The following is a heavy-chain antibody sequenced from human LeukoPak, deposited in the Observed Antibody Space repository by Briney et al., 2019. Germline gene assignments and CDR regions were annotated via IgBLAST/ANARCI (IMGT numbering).Heavy chain of an antibody. D-gene: IGHD3-22*01. J-gene: IGHJ4*02. V-gene: IGHV1-69*06. CDR1: GGTFSSYA. Sequence: ASVKVSCKASGGTFSSYAISWVRQAPGQGLEWMGRIIPIFGTANYAQKFQGRVTITADKSTSTAYMELSSLRSEDTAVDYCACLEDSSGGYWGQGTLVTVSS. CDR2: IIPIFGTA. CDR3: ACLEDSSGGY.